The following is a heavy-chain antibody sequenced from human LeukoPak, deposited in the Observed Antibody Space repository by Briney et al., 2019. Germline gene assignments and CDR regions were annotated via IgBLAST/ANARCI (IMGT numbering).Heavy chain of an antibody. D-gene: IGHD2-2*02. Sequence: PGGPLRLSCAASGFTFSSYSMNCVRQAPGKGLEWVSSISSSSSYIYYADSVKGRFTISIDNAKNSLYLQMNSLRVEDKAVYYCARATYCSSTSCYKGSAFDIWGQGTMVTVSS. V-gene: IGHV3-21*01. CDR3: ARATYCSSTSCYKGSAFDI. CDR2: ISSSSSYI. CDR1: GFTFSSYS. J-gene: IGHJ3*02.